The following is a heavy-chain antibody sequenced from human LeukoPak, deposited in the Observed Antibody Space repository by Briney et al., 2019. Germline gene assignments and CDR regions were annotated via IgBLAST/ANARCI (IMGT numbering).Heavy chain of an antibody. Sequence: SETLSLTCTVSGGSVSSGSYYWSWIRQPPGKGLEWIGYIYYSGSTNYNPSLKSRVTISVDTSKNQFSLKLSSVTAADTAVYYCARVNYDYVWGSYPQDNWFDPWGQGTLVTVSS. CDR1: GGSVSSGSYY. CDR2: IYYSGST. V-gene: IGHV4-61*01. CDR3: ARVNYDYVWGSYPQDNWFDP. J-gene: IGHJ5*02. D-gene: IGHD3-16*02.